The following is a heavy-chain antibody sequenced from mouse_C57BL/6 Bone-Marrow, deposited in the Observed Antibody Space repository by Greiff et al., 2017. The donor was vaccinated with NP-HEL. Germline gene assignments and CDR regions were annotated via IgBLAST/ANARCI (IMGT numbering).Heavy chain of an antibody. Sequence: VQLQQSGAELVRPGTSVKVSCKASGYAFTNYLIEWVKQRPGQGLEWIGVINPGSGGDNYNEKFKGKATLTAAKSSSTAYMQLSSLTSEDSAVYFCARGGVTRLFDYWGQGTTLTVSA. CDR1: GYAFTNYL. CDR2: INPGSGGD. CDR3: ARGGVTRLFDY. V-gene: IGHV1-54*01. D-gene: IGHD2-2*01. J-gene: IGHJ2*01.